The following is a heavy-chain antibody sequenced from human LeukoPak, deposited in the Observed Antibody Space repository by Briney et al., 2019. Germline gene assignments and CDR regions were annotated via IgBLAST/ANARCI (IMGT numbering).Heavy chain of an antibody. CDR3: ARLSTTVLNFDY. V-gene: IGHV4-39*01. J-gene: IGHJ4*02. D-gene: IGHD4-17*01. CDR1: GGSISSSSDS. CDR2: IYYRGST. Sequence: SETLSLTCTVSGGSISSSSDSWGWIRQPPGKGLEWIGNIYYRGSTYYNPSLKSRVTISVDTSKNQFSLKLSSVTAADTAVYYCARLSTTVLNFDYWGQGTLVTVSS.